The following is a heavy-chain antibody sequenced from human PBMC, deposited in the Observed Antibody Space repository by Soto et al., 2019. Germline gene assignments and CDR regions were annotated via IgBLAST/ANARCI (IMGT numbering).Heavy chain of an antibody. CDR3: ARGGFGAFYLDS. D-gene: IGHD3-10*01. Sequence: GGSLRLSCAASGFTFNSYWIHWVRQAPGEGLVWVSRVNGDGTTTNYADSVKGRFASSRDNAKNTLYLQMNSLRAEDTAVYYCARGGFGAFYLDSWGQGTLVTVSS. V-gene: IGHV3-74*01. CDR2: VNGDGTTT. CDR1: GFTFNSYW. J-gene: IGHJ4*02.